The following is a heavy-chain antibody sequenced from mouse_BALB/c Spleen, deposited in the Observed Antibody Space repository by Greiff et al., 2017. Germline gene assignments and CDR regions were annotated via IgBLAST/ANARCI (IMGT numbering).Heavy chain of an antibody. J-gene: IGHJ2*01. V-gene: IGHV3-8*02. CDR2: ISYSGST. D-gene: IGHD2-1*01. CDR1: GDSITSGY. Sequence: DVQLQESGPSLVKPSQTLSLTCSVTGDSITSGYWNWIRKFPGNKLEYMGYISYSGSTYYNPSLKSRISITRDTSKNQYYLQLNSVTTEDTATYYCARYPIYYGNYEDYFDYWGQGTTLTVSS. CDR3: ARYPIYYGNYEDYFDY.